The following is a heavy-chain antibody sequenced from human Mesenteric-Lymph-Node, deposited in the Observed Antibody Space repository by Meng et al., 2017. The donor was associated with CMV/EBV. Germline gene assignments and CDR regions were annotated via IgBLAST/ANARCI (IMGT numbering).Heavy chain of an antibody. D-gene: IGHD2-2*01. CDR1: GFTFPDYT. Sequence: GGSLRLSCAASGFTFPDYTMHWVRQRPGKDLEWLSLIKWDVTSTSYADSIAGRFTISRDNSKSSLSLQMTSLRSDDTAFYYCTSDMSPYCSSPICPFDPWGQGTLVTVSS. J-gene: IGHJ5*02. CDR2: IKWDVTST. CDR3: TSDMSPYCSSPICPFDP. V-gene: IGHV3-43*01.